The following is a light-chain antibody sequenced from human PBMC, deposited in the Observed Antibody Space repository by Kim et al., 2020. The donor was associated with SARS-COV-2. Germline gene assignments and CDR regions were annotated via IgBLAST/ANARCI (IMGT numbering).Light chain of an antibody. Sequence: QTATLTCTGNSNNVGNRGAAWLQQRPGHPPKLLSYRDNNRPSGVSERFSASRSGNTASLTITGLQPEDEADYYCSAWDTGLNGYVFGTGTKVTVL. CDR1: SNNVGNRG. CDR3: SAWDTGLNGYV. CDR2: RDN. J-gene: IGLJ1*01. V-gene: IGLV10-54*01.